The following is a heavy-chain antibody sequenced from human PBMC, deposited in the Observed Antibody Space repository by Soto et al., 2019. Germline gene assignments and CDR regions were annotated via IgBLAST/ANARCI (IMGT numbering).Heavy chain of an antibody. V-gene: IGHV3-33*01. CDR1: GFTFSSYG. CDR2: IWYDGSNK. D-gene: IGHD2-2*01. Sequence: GGSLRLSCAASGFTFSSYGMHWVRQAPGKGLEWVAVIWYDGSNKYYADSVKGRFTISRDNSKNTLYLQMNSLRAEDTAVYYCARDRGVVVPAASFDYWGQGTLVTVSS. CDR3: ARDRGVVVPAASFDY. J-gene: IGHJ4*02.